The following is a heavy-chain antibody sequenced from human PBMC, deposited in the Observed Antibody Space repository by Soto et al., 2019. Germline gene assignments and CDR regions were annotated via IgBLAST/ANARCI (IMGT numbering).Heavy chain of an antibody. CDR2: ISYDGSDK. D-gene: IGHD4-17*01. Sequence: PGGSLRLSCAASGFTFSDHGMNGVRQVPGKGLEWVAVISYDGSDKNCTDSVKCRFTISSDSSKTMLYQHMNSPRAEDTAVYYCATVHPNARCFDHWGQGTLVTVSS. J-gene: IGHJ4*02. CDR1: GFTFSDHG. CDR3: ATVHPNARCFDH. V-gene: IGHV3-30*03.